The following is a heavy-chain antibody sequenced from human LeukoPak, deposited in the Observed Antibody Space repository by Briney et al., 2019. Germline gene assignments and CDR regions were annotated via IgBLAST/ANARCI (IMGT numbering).Heavy chain of an antibody. CDR2: IYYSGST. V-gene: IGHV4-59*13. Sequence: SETLSLTCTVSGGSISSYYWSGFRQPPGKGLEWIGYIYYSGSTNYNPSLKSRVTISVDTSKNQFSLKLSSVTAADTAVYYCARGGTGSGLDYWGQGTLVTVSS. CDR3: ARGGTGSGLDY. CDR1: GGSISSYY. D-gene: IGHD6-19*01. J-gene: IGHJ4*02.